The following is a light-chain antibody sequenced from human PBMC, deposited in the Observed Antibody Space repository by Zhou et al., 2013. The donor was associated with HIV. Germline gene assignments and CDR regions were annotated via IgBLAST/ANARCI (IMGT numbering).Light chain of an antibody. Sequence: AIRMTQSPSSLSASTGDRVSITCRASQDIGTNLAWYQRKPGQAPKVLISGASTLQTGVPSRFVGSGSGTEFTLTITGLQPEDFATYYCQQSDRTPVTFGGGTKVDIK. CDR1: QDIGTN. V-gene: IGKV1-8*01. CDR2: GAS. J-gene: IGKJ4*01. CDR3: QQSDRTPVT.